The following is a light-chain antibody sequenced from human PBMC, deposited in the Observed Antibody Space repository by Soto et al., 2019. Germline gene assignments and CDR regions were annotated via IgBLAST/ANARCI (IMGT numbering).Light chain of an antibody. CDR2: EVS. V-gene: IGLV2-8*01. Sequence: QSALTQPPSASGSPGQSVTISCTGTSSDVGGYNSVSWYQQHPGKAPKLMIYEVSKRPSGVPDRFSGSKSGNTASLTVSGLQAEDEADYYCSSYAGSSNYVFGTGTKLTVL. J-gene: IGLJ1*01. CDR3: SSYAGSSNYV. CDR1: SSDVGGYNS.